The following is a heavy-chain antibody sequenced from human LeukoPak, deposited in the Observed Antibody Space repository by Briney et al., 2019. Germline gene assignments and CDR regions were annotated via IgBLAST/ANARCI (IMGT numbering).Heavy chain of an antibody. J-gene: IGHJ2*01. CDR3: ARVEIAARLGWYFDL. V-gene: IGHV1-69*04. CDR2: IIPIFGIA. Sequence: SVKVSCKASGGTFSSYAISWVRQAPEQGLEWMGRIIPIFGIANYAQKFQGRVTITADKSTSTAYMELSSLRSEDTAVYYCARVEIAARLGWYFDLWGRGTLVTVSS. CDR1: GGTFSSYA. D-gene: IGHD6-6*01.